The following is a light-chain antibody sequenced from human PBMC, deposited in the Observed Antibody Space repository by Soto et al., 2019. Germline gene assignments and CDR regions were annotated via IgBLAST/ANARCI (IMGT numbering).Light chain of an antibody. CDR1: AGSVSTSFY. Sequence: QTVVTQEPAFSVSPGGTVTLTCGLTAGSVSTSFYPSWYQLTPGQPPRTLIYNTNTRSSGVPDRFSGSILGNRAALTITGAQADDESDYYCVLYMGSGISVFGGGTKLTVL. CDR3: VLYMGSGISV. CDR2: NTN. J-gene: IGLJ3*02. V-gene: IGLV8-61*01.